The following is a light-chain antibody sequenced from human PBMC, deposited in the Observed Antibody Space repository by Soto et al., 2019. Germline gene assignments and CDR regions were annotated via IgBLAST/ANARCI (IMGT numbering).Light chain of an antibody. CDR1: QSVSSN. CDR2: GAS. V-gene: IGKV3-15*01. Sequence: EIVMTQSPATLSVSPRERATLSCRASQSVSSNLAWYQQKPGQAPRLLIYGASTRATGIPARFSGSGSGTGFTLTISSLQSEDFAVYYCQQYNNWPPSITFGQGTRLEIK. CDR3: QQYNNWPPSIT. J-gene: IGKJ5*01.